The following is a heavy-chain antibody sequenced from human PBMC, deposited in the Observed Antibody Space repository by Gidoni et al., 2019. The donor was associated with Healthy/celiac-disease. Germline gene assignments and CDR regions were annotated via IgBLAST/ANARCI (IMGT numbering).Heavy chain of an antibody. D-gene: IGHD6-19*01. Sequence: QVQLVESGGGLVKPGGSLSISCAASGFSFRDYYLNWIRQAPGRGLEWVSYIKTRGSSVKYADSVKGRVTISRDNAKNSLYLQMNSLRADDTAVYYCARDQFFLAVAGRAAYGAFDIWGQGTLVTVSS. CDR2: IKTRGSSV. CDR3: ARDQFFLAVAGRAAYGAFDI. V-gene: IGHV3-11*01. CDR1: GFSFRDYY. J-gene: IGHJ3*02.